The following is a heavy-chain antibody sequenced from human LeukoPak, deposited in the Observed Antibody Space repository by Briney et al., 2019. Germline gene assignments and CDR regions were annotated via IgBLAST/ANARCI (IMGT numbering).Heavy chain of an antibody. CDR2: ISSSGSTM. J-gene: IGHJ4*02. V-gene: IGHV3-48*03. D-gene: IGHD2-2*01. CDR1: GFTFSSYE. Sequence: VRLGGSLRLSCAASGFTFSSYEMNWVRQAPGKGLEWVSYISSSGSTMYYADSVKGRFTISRDNAKNSLYLQMNSLRAEDTAVYYCARARYCSSTSCFGALKYWGQGTLVTVSS. CDR3: ARARYCSSTSCFGALKY.